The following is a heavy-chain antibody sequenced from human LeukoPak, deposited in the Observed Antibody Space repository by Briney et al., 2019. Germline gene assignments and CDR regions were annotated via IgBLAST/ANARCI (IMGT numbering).Heavy chain of an antibody. D-gene: IGHD5-12*01. J-gene: IGHJ4*02. CDR2: IYSGGST. CDR3: ARDQDIVATIGY. V-gene: IGHV3-66*01. CDR1: GFTVSSNY. Sequence: GGSLRLSCAASGFTVSSNYMSWVRQAPGKGLEWVSVIYSGGSTYYADSVKGRFTISRDNSKNTLYLQMNSLRAEDTAVYYCARDQDIVATIGYWGQGTLVTVSS.